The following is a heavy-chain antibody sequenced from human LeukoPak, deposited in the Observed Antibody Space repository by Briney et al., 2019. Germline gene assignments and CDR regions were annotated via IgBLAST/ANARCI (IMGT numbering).Heavy chain of an antibody. D-gene: IGHD1-1*01. CDR1: GYTFTSYY. CDR3: ARDLERVNVGSFDY. Sequence: GASVKVSCMASGYTFTSYYIHWVRQAPGQGLEWMGTINPSGGGTSHAQKFQGRVTMTRDTSISTAYMELSRLRSDDTAVYYCARDLERVNVGSFDYWGQGTLVTVSS. J-gene: IGHJ4*02. V-gene: IGHV1-46*01. CDR2: INPSGGGT.